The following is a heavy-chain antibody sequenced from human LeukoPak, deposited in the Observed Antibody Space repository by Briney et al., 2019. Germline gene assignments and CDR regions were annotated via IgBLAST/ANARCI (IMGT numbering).Heavy chain of an antibody. Sequence: ASVKVSCKASDYTFTSYGISWVRQAPGQGLEWMGWISAYNGNTNYAQKLQGRVTMTTDTSTSTAYMELRSLRSDDTAVYYCARDGPPSSGWSYYYYYYMDVWGKGTTVTISS. J-gene: IGHJ6*03. CDR1: DYTFTSYG. V-gene: IGHV1-18*01. D-gene: IGHD6-19*01. CDR2: ISAYNGNT. CDR3: ARDGPPSSGWSYYYYYYMDV.